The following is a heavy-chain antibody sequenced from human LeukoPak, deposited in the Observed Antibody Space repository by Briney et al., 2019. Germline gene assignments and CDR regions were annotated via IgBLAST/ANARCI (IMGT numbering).Heavy chain of an antibody. CDR2: INHSGST. Sequence: SETLSLTCVVYGGSFSGYYWSWIRQPPGKGLDWIGEINHSGSTNYNPSLKSRVTISVDTSKNQFSLKLSSVTAADTAVYYCARGAPRYCSGGSCYSGPYGYWGQGTLVTVSS. CDR3: ARGAPRYCSGGSCYSGPYGY. D-gene: IGHD2-15*01. CDR1: GGSFSGYY. J-gene: IGHJ4*02. V-gene: IGHV4-34*01.